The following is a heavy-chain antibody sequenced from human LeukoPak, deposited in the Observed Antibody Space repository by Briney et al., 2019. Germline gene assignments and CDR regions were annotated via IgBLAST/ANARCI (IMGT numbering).Heavy chain of an antibody. CDR1: GYTFTDYY. Sequence: ASVKVSCKASGYTFTDYYIHWVRQAPGQGLEWMGWISAYNGNTNYAQKLQGRVTMTTDTSTSTAYMELRSLRSDDTAVYYCARPRNTYGDLPYYFDYWGQGTLVTVSS. D-gene: IGHD4-17*01. V-gene: IGHV1-18*04. CDR3: ARPRNTYGDLPYYFDY. CDR2: ISAYNGNT. J-gene: IGHJ4*02.